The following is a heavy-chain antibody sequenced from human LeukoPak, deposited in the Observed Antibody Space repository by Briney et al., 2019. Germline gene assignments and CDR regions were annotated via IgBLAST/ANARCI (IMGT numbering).Heavy chain of an antibody. J-gene: IGHJ4*02. D-gene: IGHD4-23*01. V-gene: IGHV3-74*01. CDR2: IDRDGSRI. CDR3: VRGNDYGGPHY. Sequence: PGGSLRLSCAASGFTFSSSAMSWVRQVPGKGLEWVSRIDRDGSRINYADSVKGRFTISRDNGENTLFLQMNSLRAEDAAVYYCVRGNDYGGPHYWGQGTLVTVSS. CDR1: GFTFSSSA.